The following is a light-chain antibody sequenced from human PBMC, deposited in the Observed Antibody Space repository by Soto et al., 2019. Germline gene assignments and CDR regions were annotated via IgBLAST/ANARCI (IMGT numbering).Light chain of an antibody. Sequence: DIQMTQYPSSLSASVGNRVTITCLVSQSISTYLNWYQKKPGKAPNLLIYDASRLQSGVPSRFSGSGGGTDFTLSISSVQPEDFATYFCQQSYMDPITFGQGTRLEIK. V-gene: IGKV1-39*01. CDR3: QQSYMDPIT. CDR1: QSISTY. J-gene: IGKJ5*01. CDR2: DAS.